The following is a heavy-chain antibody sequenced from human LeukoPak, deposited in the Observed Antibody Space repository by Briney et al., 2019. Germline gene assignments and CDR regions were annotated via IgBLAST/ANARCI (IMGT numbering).Heavy chain of an antibody. J-gene: IGHJ4*02. V-gene: IGHV3-48*03. D-gene: IGHD5-18*01. CDR3: SRLGNTYGQIFEY. Sequence: GGSLRLSCAASGFTFSSYEMNWVRQAPGKGLEWVSYISSSGSTIYYADSVKGRFTISRDNAKNSLYLQMNSLRAEDTAVYYCSRLGNTYGQIFEYWAREPWSPSPQ. CDR2: ISSSGSTI. CDR1: GFTFSSYE.